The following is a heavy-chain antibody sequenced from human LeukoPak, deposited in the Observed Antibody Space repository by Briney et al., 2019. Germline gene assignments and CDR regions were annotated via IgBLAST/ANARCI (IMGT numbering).Heavy chain of an antibody. Sequence: GGSLRLSCAASRFTFSSSATSWVRQAPGKGLEWVAAISGSGGRTYYADSVKGRFTISRDNSKNTLSLQMNSLRDEDTATYYCAKEVYCGRDCYNPGFGVDVWGQGTTVTVSS. D-gene: IGHD2-21*02. CDR1: RFTFSSSA. CDR3: AKEVYCGRDCYNPGFGVDV. V-gene: IGHV3-23*01. J-gene: IGHJ6*02. CDR2: ISGSGGRT.